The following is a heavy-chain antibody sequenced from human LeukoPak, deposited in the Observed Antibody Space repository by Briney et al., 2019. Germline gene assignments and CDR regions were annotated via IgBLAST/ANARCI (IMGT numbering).Heavy chain of an antibody. CDR1: GGSISNYH. D-gene: IGHD6-19*01. CDR3: ARRDISSGWSFDY. CDR2: IHTSGST. V-gene: IGHV4-4*07. Sequence: PSETLSLTCTVSGGSISNYHWSWIRQSAGKGLEWIGQIHTSGSTNYNPPLKSRVTMSIDTTEDQVSLTIRSVSAADTAFYYCARRDISSGWSFDYWGQGTLVTVSS. J-gene: IGHJ4*02.